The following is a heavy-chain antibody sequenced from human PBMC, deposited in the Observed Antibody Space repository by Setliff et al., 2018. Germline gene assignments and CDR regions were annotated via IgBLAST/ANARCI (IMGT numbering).Heavy chain of an antibody. Sequence: LSLTCTVSGGSFRSSSYYWGWIRQPPGKGLEWIGSIYYSGSTYYNPSLKSRVTISVDTSKNQFSLKLSSVTAADTAVYYCARDVRVASSSWFKSAFDIWGQGTMVTVSS. V-gene: IGHV4-39*07. D-gene: IGHD6-13*01. J-gene: IGHJ3*02. CDR3: ARDVRVASSSWFKSAFDI. CDR1: GGSFRSSSYY. CDR2: IYYSGST.